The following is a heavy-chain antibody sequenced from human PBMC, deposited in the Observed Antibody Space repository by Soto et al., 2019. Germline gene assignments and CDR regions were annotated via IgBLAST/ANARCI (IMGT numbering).Heavy chain of an antibody. D-gene: IGHD6-19*01. CDR3: ARDPIAVAGTYYYGMDV. CDR2: ISAYNGNT. CDR1: GYTFTSYC. V-gene: IGHV1-18*04. Sequence: ASVKVSCKASGYTFTSYCISWVREAPGQGLEWMGWISAYNGNTNYAQKLQGRVTMTTDTSTSTAYMELRSLRSDDTAVYYCARDPIAVAGTYYYGMDVWGQGTTVTVSS. J-gene: IGHJ6*02.